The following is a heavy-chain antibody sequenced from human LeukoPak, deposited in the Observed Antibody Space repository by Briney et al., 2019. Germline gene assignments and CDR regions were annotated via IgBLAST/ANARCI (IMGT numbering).Heavy chain of an antibody. D-gene: IGHD3-10*01. Sequence: GGSLRLSCAASGFTFSSYAMSWVRQAPGKGLEWASAISGSGGSTYYADSVKGRFTISRDNSKNTLYLQMNSLRAEDTAVYYCAKDLSYRMVRGVIITGFDYWGQGTLVTVSS. CDR2: ISGSGGST. CDR3: AKDLSYRMVRGVIITGFDY. J-gene: IGHJ4*02. CDR1: GFTFSSYA. V-gene: IGHV3-23*01.